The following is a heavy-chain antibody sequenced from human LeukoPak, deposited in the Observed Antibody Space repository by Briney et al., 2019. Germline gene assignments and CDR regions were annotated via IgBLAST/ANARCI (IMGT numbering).Heavy chain of an antibody. CDR2: IIPIFGTA. J-gene: IGHJ3*02. V-gene: IGHV1-69*13. CDR3: ARDGLYCSSTSCYPI. CDR1: GGTFSSYA. D-gene: IGHD2-2*01. Sequence: SVKVSCKASGGTFSSYAMSWVRQAPGQGLEWMGGIIPIFGTANYAQKFQGRVTITADESTSTAYMELSSLRSEDTAVYYCARDGLYCSSTSCYPIWGQGTMVTVSS.